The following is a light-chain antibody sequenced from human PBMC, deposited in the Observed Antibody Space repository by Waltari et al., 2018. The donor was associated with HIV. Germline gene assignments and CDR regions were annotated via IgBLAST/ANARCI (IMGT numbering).Light chain of an antibody. CDR1: QTVGDW. V-gene: IGKV1-5*03. CDR2: RAT. CDR3: HQYSDYLGS. J-gene: IGKJ1*01. Sequence: DIHMTQSPPTQTASIGDRINITCRASQTVGDWLAWYQQKPGEAPSLLIYRATIIETGVPSRFSGSASGTDFTLAIESLQPDDSATYYCHQYSDYLGSFGQGTRV.